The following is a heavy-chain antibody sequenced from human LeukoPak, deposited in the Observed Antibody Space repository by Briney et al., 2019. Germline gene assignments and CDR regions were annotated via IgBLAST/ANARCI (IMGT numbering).Heavy chain of an antibody. CDR3: ASFSVTTLRGKPGPGDY. Sequence: SETLSLTCTVSGGSISSSSYCWGWIRQPPGKGLEWIGSIYYSGSTYYNPSLKSRVTISVDTSKIQFSLKLSSVTAADTAVYYCASFSVTTLRGKPGPGDYWGQGTLVTVSS. D-gene: IGHD4-17*01. V-gene: IGHV4-39*07. CDR1: GGSISSSSYC. CDR2: IYYSGST. J-gene: IGHJ4*02.